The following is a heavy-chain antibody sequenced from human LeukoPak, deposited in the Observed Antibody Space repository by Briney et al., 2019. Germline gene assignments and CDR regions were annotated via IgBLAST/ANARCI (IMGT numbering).Heavy chain of an antibody. Sequence: ASVKVSCKASGYTFTNFGISWVRQAPGQGLEWMGWINPNSGGTNYAQKFQGRVTMTRDTSTSTAYMELSRLRSDDTAVYYCARAIKVEMATIGPAFDIWGQGTMVTVSS. J-gene: IGHJ3*02. D-gene: IGHD5-24*01. CDR3: ARAIKVEMATIGPAFDI. CDR2: INPNSGGT. CDR1: GYTFTNFG. V-gene: IGHV1-2*02.